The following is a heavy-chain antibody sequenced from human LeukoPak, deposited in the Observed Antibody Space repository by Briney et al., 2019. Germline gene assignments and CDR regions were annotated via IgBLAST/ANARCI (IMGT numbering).Heavy chain of an antibody. Sequence: SETLSLTCTVSGGSISSGSYYWSWIRQPAGKGLEWIGRIYTSGSTNYNPSLKSRVTISVDKSKNQFSLKLSSVTAADTAVYYCAREGWLLLRGFDYWGQGTLVTVSS. CDR1: GGSISSGSYY. V-gene: IGHV4-61*02. D-gene: IGHD3-22*01. J-gene: IGHJ4*02. CDR2: IYTSGST. CDR3: AREGWLLLRGFDY.